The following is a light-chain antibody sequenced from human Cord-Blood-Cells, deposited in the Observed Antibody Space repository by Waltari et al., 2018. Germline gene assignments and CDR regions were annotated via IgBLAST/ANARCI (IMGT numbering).Light chain of an antibody. J-gene: IGKJ4*01. CDR2: AAS. CDR3: QQSYSTPLT. Sequence: DIQMTQSPSSLSASVGDRVTITCRASQSISSYLNGYQQKPGKAPKLLIYAASSLQSGVPSRFSGSGSGTDFTLTSSSLQPEDFATYYCQQSYSTPLTFGGGTKVEIK. CDR1: QSISSY. V-gene: IGKV1-39*01.